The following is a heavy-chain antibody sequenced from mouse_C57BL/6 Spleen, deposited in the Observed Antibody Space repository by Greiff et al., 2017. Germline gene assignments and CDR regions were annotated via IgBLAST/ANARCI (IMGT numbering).Heavy chain of an antibody. V-gene: IGHV1-69*01. CDR3: ARWLLHYFDY. CDR1: GYTFTSYW. CDR2: IDPSDSYT. Sequence: QVQLQQPGAELVMPGASVKLSCKASGYTFTSYWMHWVKQRPGQGLEWIGEIDPSDSYTNYNQKFKGKSTLTVDKSSSTAYMQLSSLTSEDSAVYYCARWLLHYFDYWGQGTTLTVSS. D-gene: IGHD2-3*01. J-gene: IGHJ2*01.